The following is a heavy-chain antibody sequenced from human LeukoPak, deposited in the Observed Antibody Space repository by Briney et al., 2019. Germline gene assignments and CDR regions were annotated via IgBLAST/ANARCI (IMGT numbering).Heavy chain of an antibody. CDR3: AREPVTFNNWFDP. CDR1: GFTFSSYA. V-gene: IGHV3-21*01. J-gene: IGHJ5*02. D-gene: IGHD2-21*02. CDR2: ISSSSSYV. Sequence: PGGSLRLSCSASGFTFSSYAMHWVRQAPGKGLEWVSSISSSSSYVYYADSVKGRFTISRDNAKTSLYLQMNRLRAEDTAVYYCAREPVTFNNWFDPWGQGTLVTVSS.